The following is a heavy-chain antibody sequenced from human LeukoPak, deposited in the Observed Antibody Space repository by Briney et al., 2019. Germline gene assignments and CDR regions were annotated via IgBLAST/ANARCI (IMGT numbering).Heavy chain of an antibody. J-gene: IGHJ6*02. V-gene: IGHV7-4-1*02. CDR3: ARGQLRYCSGGSCYSGYYYGMDV. CDR2: INTNTGNP. CDR1: GYTFSSYA. D-gene: IGHD2-15*01. Sequence: GASVKVSCKASGYTFSSYAMNWVRQAPGQGLEWMGWINTNTGNPTYAQGFTGRFVFSLDTSVSTAYLQISSLKAEDTAVYYCARGQLRYCSGGSCYSGYYYGMDVWGQGTTVTVSS.